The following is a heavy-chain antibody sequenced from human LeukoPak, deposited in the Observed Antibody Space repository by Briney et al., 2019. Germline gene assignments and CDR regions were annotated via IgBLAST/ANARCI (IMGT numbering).Heavy chain of an antibody. CDR3: ARAGYYDSSGHTQFDY. Sequence: PSETLSLTCTVSGYSISSGYYWGWIRQPPGKGLEWIGSIYHGGSTYYNPSLKSRVTISVDTSKNQFSLKLSSVTAADTAVYYCARAGYYDSSGHTQFDYWGQGTLVTVSS. CDR2: IYHGGST. D-gene: IGHD3-22*01. J-gene: IGHJ4*02. CDR1: GYSISSGYY. V-gene: IGHV4-38-2*02.